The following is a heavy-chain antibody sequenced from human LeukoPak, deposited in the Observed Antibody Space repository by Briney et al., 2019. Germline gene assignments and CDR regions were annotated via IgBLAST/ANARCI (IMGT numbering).Heavy chain of an antibody. CDR2: INTNTGNP. D-gene: IGHD5-24*01. Sequence: GASVKVSCKASGYTFTSYAMNWVRQAPGQGLEWMGWINTNTGNPTYAQGFTGRFVFSLDTSVSTAYLQISSLKAEDTAVHYCAREGGRGGYNSEAYFQHWGQGTLVTVSS. CDR1: GYTFTSYA. V-gene: IGHV7-4-1*02. J-gene: IGHJ1*01. CDR3: AREGGRGGYNSEAYFQH.